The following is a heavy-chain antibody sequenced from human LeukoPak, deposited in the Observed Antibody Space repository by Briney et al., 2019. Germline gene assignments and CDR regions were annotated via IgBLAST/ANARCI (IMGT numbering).Heavy chain of an antibody. J-gene: IGHJ4*02. D-gene: IGHD5-12*01. CDR2: INPSAGST. V-gene: IGHV1-46*01. CDR3: ARYVDIVATPYFDY. Sequence: ASVKVFCKASRYTFTNYYMHWVRQAPGQGLEWMGIINPSAGSTSYAQKFQGRVTMTRDMSTSTVYMELSSLRSEDTAVYYCARYVDIVATPYFDYWGQGTLVTVSS. CDR1: RYTFTNYY.